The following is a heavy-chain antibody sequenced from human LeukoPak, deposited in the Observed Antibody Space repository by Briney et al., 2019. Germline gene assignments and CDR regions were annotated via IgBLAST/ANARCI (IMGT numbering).Heavy chain of an antibody. Sequence: SETLSLTCTVSGGSISSYYWSWIRQPAGKGLEWIGRIYTSGSTNYNPSLKSRVTMSVDTSKNQYYLKLSSVTAADTAVYYCASAPYSSGWYPFDPWGQGTLVTVSS. CDR2: IYTSGST. D-gene: IGHD6-19*01. V-gene: IGHV4-4*07. J-gene: IGHJ5*02. CDR1: GGSISSYY. CDR3: ASAPYSSGWYPFDP.